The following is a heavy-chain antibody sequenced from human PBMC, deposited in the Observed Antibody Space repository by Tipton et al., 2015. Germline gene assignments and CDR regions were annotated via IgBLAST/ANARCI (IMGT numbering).Heavy chain of an antibody. D-gene: IGHD3-22*01. CDR2: INHSGST. CDR3: AREVWYNDSTGYDY. CDR1: GGSFSDSY. V-gene: IGHV4-34*01. J-gene: IGHJ4*02. Sequence: TLSLTCAVYGGSFSDSYWSWIRQPPGKGLEWIGEINHSGSTNCNPSLKSRVTISVDTSKNQFSLHLSSVTAADTAVYYCAREVWYNDSTGYDYWGQGTLVTVSS.